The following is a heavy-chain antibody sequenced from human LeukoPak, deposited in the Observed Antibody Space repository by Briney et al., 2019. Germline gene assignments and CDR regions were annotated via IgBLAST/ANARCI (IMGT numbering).Heavy chain of an antibody. CDR2: IYYSGST. CDR1: GGSISSSSYY. V-gene: IGHV4-39*07. Sequence: SETLSLTCTVSGGSISSSSYYWGWIRQPPGKGLEWIGSIYYSGSTYYNPSLKSRVTISVDTSKNQFSLKLSSVTAADTAVYYCARYGDYFGWGQGTLVTVSS. J-gene: IGHJ4*02. CDR3: ARYGDYFG. D-gene: IGHD4-17*01.